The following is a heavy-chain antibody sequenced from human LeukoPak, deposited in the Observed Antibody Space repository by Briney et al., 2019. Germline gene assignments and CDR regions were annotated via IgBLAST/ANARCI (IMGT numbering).Heavy chain of an antibody. CDR3: ARSRYPYICIWYLFDS. D-gene: IGHD6-13*01. Sequence: GGSLRLSCAASGFTVSSNYMSWVRQAPGKGLEWVSVIYSGGSTYYADSVKGRFTISRDNSENTLYLQMNSLGAAVTAVYYCARSRYPYICIWYLFDSGGQRTLVTVSS. CDR2: IYSGGST. CDR1: GFTVSSNY. J-gene: IGHJ4*02. V-gene: IGHV3-66*01.